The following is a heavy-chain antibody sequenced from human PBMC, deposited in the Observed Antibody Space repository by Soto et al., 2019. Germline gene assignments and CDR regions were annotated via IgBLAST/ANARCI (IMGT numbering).Heavy chain of an antibody. CDR2: IIRIFDTA. CDR3: ARGKEYQLLANYYYGMDV. V-gene: IGHV1-69*01. Sequence: QVQLVQSGAEVKKPGSSVKVSCKASRGTFSSYAISWVRQAPGQGLEWMGWIIRIFDTANYAQKFQGRVTITADESTSTAYMELSSLTSEATAVYYCARGKEYQLLANYYYGMDVW. CDR1: RGTFSSYA. J-gene: IGHJ6*01. D-gene: IGHD2-2*01.